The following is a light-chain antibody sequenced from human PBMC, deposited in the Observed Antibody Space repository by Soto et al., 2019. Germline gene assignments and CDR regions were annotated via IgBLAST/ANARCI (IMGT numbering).Light chain of an antibody. CDR3: QHYNTYSEA. CDR1: QSISNY. Sequence: MTQPPATLSVSPGDRATLSCRASQSISNYLDWFQQKPGKAPKLLIYAASNLQSGVPARFSGSGSGTDFTLTISSVQADDVATYYCQHYNTYSEAFGQGTKVDIK. V-gene: IGKV1-16*01. CDR2: AAS. J-gene: IGKJ1*01.